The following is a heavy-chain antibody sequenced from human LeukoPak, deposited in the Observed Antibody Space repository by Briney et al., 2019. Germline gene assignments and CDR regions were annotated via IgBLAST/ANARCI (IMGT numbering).Heavy chain of an antibody. CDR1: GFTFSSYS. J-gene: IGHJ4*02. CDR3: ARAGGDYLDFDY. CDR2: ISSSSSYI. V-gene: IGHV3-21*01. Sequence: PGGSLRPSCAASGFTFSSYSMNWVRQAPGKGLEWVSSISSSSSYIYYADSVKGRFTISRDNAKNSLYLQMNSLRAEDTAVYYCARAGGDYLDFDYWGQGTLVTVSS. D-gene: IGHD3-16*01.